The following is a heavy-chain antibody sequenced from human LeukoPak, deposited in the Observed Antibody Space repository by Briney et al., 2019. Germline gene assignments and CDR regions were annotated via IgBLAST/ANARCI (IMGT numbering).Heavy chain of an antibody. CDR3: AKDDLRSSWSYFFDS. V-gene: IGHV3-21*04. Sequence: GGSLGLSCAASGFTFSSYSMNWVRQAPGKGLEWVSSISSSSSYIYYADSVKGRFTISRDNAKNSLYLQMDSLRAEVTAVYYCAKDDLRSSWSYFFDSWGQGTLVTVSS. J-gene: IGHJ4*02. CDR1: GFTFSSYS. CDR2: ISSSSSYI. D-gene: IGHD6-13*01.